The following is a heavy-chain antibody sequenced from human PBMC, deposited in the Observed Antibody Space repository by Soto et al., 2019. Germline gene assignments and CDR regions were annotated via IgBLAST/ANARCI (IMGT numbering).Heavy chain of an antibody. D-gene: IGHD3-3*01. CDR2: MNPNSGNT. J-gene: IGHJ6*03. V-gene: IGHV1-8*01. CDR3: ARGQYYDFWSGYYSAYYYYYMDV. Sequence: GASVKVSCKASGYTFTSYDINWVRQSTGQGLEWMGWMNPNSGNTGYAQKFQGRVTMTRNTSISTAYMELSSLRSEDTAVYYCARGQYYDFWSGYYSAYYYYYMDVWGKGTTVTVSS. CDR1: GYTFTSYD.